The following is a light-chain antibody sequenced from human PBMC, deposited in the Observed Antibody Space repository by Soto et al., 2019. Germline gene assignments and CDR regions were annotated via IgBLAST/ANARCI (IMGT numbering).Light chain of an antibody. CDR3: TSYPGTANYV. Sequence: QSALTQAACVSGSPGQSITISGTGTSGDVGIYNYVSWYQQHPGKAPKLMIYQVTNRPSGVSNRFSGSKYGNTASLTISGLQAEDEADYYCTSYPGTANYVWAPRRKVIVL. CDR1: SGDVGIYNY. J-gene: IGLJ1*01. CDR2: QVT. V-gene: IGLV2-14*01.